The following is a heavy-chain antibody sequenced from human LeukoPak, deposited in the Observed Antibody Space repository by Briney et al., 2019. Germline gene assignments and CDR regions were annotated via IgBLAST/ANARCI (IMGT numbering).Heavy chain of an antibody. J-gene: IGHJ1*01. D-gene: IGHD3-22*01. CDR1: GGTFSSYA. V-gene: IGHV1-69*05. Sequence: ASVKVSCKASGGTFSSYAISWVRQAPGQGLEWMGGIIPIFGTANYAQKFQGRVTITTDESTSTAYMELSSLRSEDTAVCYCAVNYYDSSGYGEYFQHWGQGTLVTVSS. CDR3: AVNYYDSSGYGEYFQH. CDR2: IIPIFGTA.